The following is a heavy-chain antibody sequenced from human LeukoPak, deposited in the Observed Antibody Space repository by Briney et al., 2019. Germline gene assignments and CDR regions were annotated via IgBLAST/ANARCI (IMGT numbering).Heavy chain of an antibody. V-gene: IGHV3-23*01. CDR3: ARGGGFDT. CDR2: ISAGGGST. Sequence: PGGSLRLSCTASGSTFSSYAMRWVRQAPGKGLEYVSTISAGGGSTFYADSMKGRSAISRDNSRNTVYLQMNSLRVEDTAVYYCARGGGFDTWGQGTLVTVSS. J-gene: IGHJ5*02. CDR1: GSTFSSYA. D-gene: IGHD2-15*01.